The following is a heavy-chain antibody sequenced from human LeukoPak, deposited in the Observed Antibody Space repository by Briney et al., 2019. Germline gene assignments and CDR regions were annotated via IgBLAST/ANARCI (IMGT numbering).Heavy chain of an antibody. CDR2: ISYTGST. CDR3: ARLRELAALHDALDI. D-gene: IGHD5-24*01. Sequence: SETLSLTCTVSGGSISTYYWNCLRQPPGKGLEWIGYISYTGSTNYSPSLKSRVTMSVDTSKNQFSLKLSSVTAADTAVYYCARLRELAALHDALDIWGQGTMVTVCS. V-gene: IGHV4-59*08. CDR1: GGSISTYY. J-gene: IGHJ3*02.